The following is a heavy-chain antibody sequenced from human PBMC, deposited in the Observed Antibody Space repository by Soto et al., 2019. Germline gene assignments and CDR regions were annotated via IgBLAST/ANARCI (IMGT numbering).Heavy chain of an antibody. Sequence: PSETLSLTCTVSGRTFSINADFWYWAWIRQPPGKGLEGIGSIDNGGNTYYNPTLKRRVIISADTSNNQFSLSLKYVTAADTAVYYSVKRSLIVDTTWGQGILVTVSS. V-gene: IGHV4-39*01. CDR3: VKRSLIVDTT. CDR1: GRTFSINADFWY. CDR2: IDNGGNT. D-gene: IGHD2-21*01. J-gene: IGHJ4*02.